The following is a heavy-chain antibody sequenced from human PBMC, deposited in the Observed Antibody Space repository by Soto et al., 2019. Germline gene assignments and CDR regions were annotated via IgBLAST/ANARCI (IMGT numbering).Heavy chain of an antibody. CDR1: GIAFSGCG. CDR2: ISSDGSQK. V-gene: IGHV3-30*18. CDR3: AKNIVRGHWYFDL. J-gene: IGHJ2*01. Sequence: QVQLVESGGGVVQPGKSLRLSCAASGIAFSGCGMFWVRQTPSKGLEWVAAISSDGSQKYYADSVKGRFTIARDNSTNTLYLQLNGLTTDDTAVYYCAKNIVRGHWYFDLWGRGTLVTVSS. D-gene: IGHD3-10*01.